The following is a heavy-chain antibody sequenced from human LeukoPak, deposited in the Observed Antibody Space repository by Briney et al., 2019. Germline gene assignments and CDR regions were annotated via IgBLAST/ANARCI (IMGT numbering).Heavy chain of an antibody. D-gene: IGHD3-9*01. V-gene: IGHV3-30*04. CDR3: ARDSEILTGYSNAFDI. CDR2: ISYDGSNK. Sequence: PGGSLRLSCAASGFTFSNYALHWVRQAPGKGLEWVAVISYDGSNKFYADSVRGRFTISRDNSKNTLFLQMNSLRPEDAAVYYCARDSEILTGYSNAFDIWGQGTMVTVSS. CDR1: GFTFSNYA. J-gene: IGHJ3*02.